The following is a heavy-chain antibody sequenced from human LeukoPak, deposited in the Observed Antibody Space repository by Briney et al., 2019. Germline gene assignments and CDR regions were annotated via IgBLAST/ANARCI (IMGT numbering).Heavy chain of an antibody. CDR2: IIPILGTA. J-gene: IGHJ3*02. D-gene: IGHD1-26*01. CDR3: ARDGGSSPDAFDI. V-gene: IGHV1-69*01. CDR1: GFTFSSYA. Sequence: GGSLRLSCAASGFTFSSYAISWVRQAPGQGLEWMGGIIPILGTANYAQKFQGRVTITADESTSTAYMELSSLRSEDTAVYYCARDGGSSPDAFDIWGQGTMVTVSS.